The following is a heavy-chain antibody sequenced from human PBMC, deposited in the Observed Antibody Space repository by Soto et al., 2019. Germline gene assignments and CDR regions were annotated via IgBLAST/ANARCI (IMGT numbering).Heavy chain of an antibody. CDR1: GFTFSSYA. D-gene: IGHD2-21*01. Sequence: EVQLLDSGGRLVQPGGSLRLSCAASGFTFSSYAMSWVRQAPGKGLEWVSAISGSGGSTYYADSVKGRFTISRDNSKNTLYLQMNSLRAEDTAVYYCAKGGEVSYYYYYGMDVWGQGTTVTVSS. J-gene: IGHJ6*02. CDR3: AKGGEVSYYYYYGMDV. CDR2: ISGSGGST. V-gene: IGHV3-23*01.